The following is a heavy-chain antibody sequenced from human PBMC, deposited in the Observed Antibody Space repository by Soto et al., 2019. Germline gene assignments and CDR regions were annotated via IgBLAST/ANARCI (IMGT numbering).Heavy chain of an antibody. CDR1: GYTFTRYA. CDR2: INAGNGNT. D-gene: IGHD2-21*02. CDR3: ARSIVVVTALDY. Sequence: QVQLVQSGAEEKKPGASVKVSCKASGYTFTRYAMHWVRQTPGPRLVWMGWINAGNGNTKYSQKFQGRVTITRDTSASTAYMELSSLRSEDTAVDSCARSIVVVTALDYWGQGTLVTVS. V-gene: IGHV1-3*05. J-gene: IGHJ4*02.